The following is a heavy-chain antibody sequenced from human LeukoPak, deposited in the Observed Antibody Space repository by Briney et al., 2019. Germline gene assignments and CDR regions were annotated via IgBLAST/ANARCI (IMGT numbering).Heavy chain of an antibody. CDR1: GGSISSYY. Sequence: SETLSLTCTVSGGSISSYYWSWIRQPPGKGLEWIGYIYYSGSTNYNPSLKSRVTISVDTSKNQFSLKLSSVTAADTAVYYCARGRTTLHWFDPWGQGTLVTVSS. D-gene: IGHD4-11*01. CDR3: ARGRTTLHWFDP. CDR2: IYYSGST. J-gene: IGHJ5*02. V-gene: IGHV4-59*01.